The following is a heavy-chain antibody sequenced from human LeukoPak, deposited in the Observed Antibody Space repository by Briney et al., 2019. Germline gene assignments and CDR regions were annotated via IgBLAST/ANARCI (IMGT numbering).Heavy chain of an antibody. CDR1: GYSFTSYW. J-gene: IGHJ4*02. CDR3: ARIGHSGYAEFDY. CDR2: IYPGESDT. Sequence: NHGESLKISCKGSGYSFTSYWIGWGRPMPGKGLEWMGIIYPGESDTRYSPSFQGQVTISANKSISTAYLQWSSLKASDTAMYYCARIGHSGYAEFDYWGQGTLVTVSS. D-gene: IGHD5-12*01. V-gene: IGHV5-51*01.